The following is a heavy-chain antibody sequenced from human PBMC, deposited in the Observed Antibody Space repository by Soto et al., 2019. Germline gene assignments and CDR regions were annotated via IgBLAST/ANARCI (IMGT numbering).Heavy chain of an antibody. J-gene: IGHJ6*02. CDR3: VREGLGLNSRSWDRYYYCGMDV. D-gene: IGHD6-13*01. CDR2: INPNSGGT. Sequence: QVQLVQSGAEVKKPGASVKVSCKASGYTFTGYYMHWVRQAPGQGLEWMGWINPNSGGTNYAQKFQGWVTMTRDTYISTADMELSRLRSDGTAVYYCVREGLGLNSRSWDRYYYCGMDVWGQGTTVTVSS. V-gene: IGHV1-2*04. CDR1: GYTFTGYY.